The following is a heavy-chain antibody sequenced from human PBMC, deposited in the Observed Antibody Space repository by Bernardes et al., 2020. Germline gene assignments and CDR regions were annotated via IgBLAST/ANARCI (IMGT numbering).Heavy chain of an antibody. CDR2: ISGDGHRS. CDR3: AKGIISVPAAGDYFDS. D-gene: IGHD6-13*01. V-gene: IGHV3-23*01. CDR1: GFAFRSYA. J-gene: IGHJ4*02. Sequence: GGSLRLSCTASGFAFRSYAMSWVRQTPGKGLEWVAAISGDGHRSHYADSVKGRFTISRDNSGNTLFLQMNGLRRDDSSRYYCAKGIISVPAAGDYFDSWGQGALVTVSS.